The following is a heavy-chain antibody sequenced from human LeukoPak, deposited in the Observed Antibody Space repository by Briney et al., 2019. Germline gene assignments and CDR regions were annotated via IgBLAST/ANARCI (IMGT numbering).Heavy chain of an antibody. D-gene: IGHD3-22*01. CDR3: AKGAVGKTESSGYPPHFDY. V-gene: IGHV3-23*01. CDR1: GFTLPYG. CDR2: FSATGYTT. Sequence: GGSLRLSCVVSGFTLPYGMSWVRQAPGKGLEWVSYFSATGYTTSYADSVKGRFTISRDNAKNMVFLQMDSLRADDTAVYYCAKGAVGKTESSGYPPHFDYWGQGTLVTVSS. J-gene: IGHJ4*02.